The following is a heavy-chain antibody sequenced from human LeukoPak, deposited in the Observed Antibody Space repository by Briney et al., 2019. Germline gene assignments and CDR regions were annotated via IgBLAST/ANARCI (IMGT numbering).Heavy chain of an antibody. Sequence: GGSLRLSCAASGCTVTDSYMSWVRQAPGKGLDWVSVIYSGGGTYYADSVKGRFTVSRDNSKNTLYLQMNSLRAEDTAVYYCARHDGGYGPFDYWGQGTLVTVSS. D-gene: IGHD5-12*01. CDR1: GCTVTDSY. J-gene: IGHJ4*02. CDR3: ARHDGGYGPFDY. V-gene: IGHV3-66*04. CDR2: IYSGGGT.